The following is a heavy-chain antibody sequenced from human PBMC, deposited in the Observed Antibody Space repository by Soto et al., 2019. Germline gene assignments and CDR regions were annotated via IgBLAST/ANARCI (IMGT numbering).Heavy chain of an antibody. V-gene: IGHV3-21*01. CDR2: ISSSSSYI. CDR1: GFTFSSYS. D-gene: IGHD3-10*01. CDR3: ARGGPNYYGSGSYPFDY. J-gene: IGHJ4*02. Sequence: EVQLVESGGGLVKPGGSLRLSCAASGFTFSSYSMNWVRQAPGKGLEWVSSISSSSSYIYYADSVKGRFTISRDNAKNSLYLQMNSLRAEDTAVYYCARGGPNYYGSGSYPFDYCGQGTLVTVSS.